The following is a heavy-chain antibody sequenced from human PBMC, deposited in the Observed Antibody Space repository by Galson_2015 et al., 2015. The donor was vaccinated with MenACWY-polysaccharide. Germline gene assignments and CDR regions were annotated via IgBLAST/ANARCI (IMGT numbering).Heavy chain of an antibody. J-gene: IGHJ2*01. CDR2: TNSDGSRT. V-gene: IGHV3-74*01. CDR3: ARMGGGYRTYWYFDL. Sequence: ALRLAGAASGFTFGSYWLHWVRQAPGAGLVRVSRTNSDGSRTSFADSVKGRFPISRDNAKNTLYLQMNSLRAEDMAVYYCARMGGGYRTYWYFDLWGRGTLVTVSS. D-gene: IGHD5-12*01. CDR1: GFTFGSYW.